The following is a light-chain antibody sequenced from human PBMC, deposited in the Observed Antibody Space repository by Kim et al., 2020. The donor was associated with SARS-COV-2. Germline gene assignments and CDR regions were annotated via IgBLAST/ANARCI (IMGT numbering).Light chain of an antibody. CDR1: SGSIASNY. J-gene: IGLJ3*02. CDR2: EDD. Sequence: FMLTQPHSVSGSPGKTVTISCTRISGSIASNYIQWYQQRPDSSPIMVIYEDDRRPSGVPDRFSASIDSSSNSASLTISGLKTEDEADYYCQSYDNHMWVFGGGTHLTVL. CDR3: QSYDNHMWV. V-gene: IGLV6-57*01.